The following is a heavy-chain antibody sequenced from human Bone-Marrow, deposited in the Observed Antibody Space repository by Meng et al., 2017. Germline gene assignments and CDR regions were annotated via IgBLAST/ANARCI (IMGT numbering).Heavy chain of an antibody. CDR1: GFTFSSYA. V-gene: IGHV3-30*07. D-gene: IGHD5-18*01. J-gene: IGHJ4*02. CDR2: ISYDGSNK. Sequence: GESLKISCAASGFTFSSYAMHWVRQAPGKGQEWVAVISYDGSNKYYADSVKGQFTISRDNSKNTLYLQMNSLRVEDTATYYCVRGYSYGSHLDSWGQGTLVTVSS. CDR3: VRGYSYGSHLDS.